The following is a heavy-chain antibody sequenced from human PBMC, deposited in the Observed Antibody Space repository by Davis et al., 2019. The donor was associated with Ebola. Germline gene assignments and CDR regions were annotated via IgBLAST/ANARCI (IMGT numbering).Heavy chain of an antibody. V-gene: IGHV3-7*01. Sequence: GESLKISCTASGFAFNTYWMSWVRQAPGKGLEWVANIKQDGSEIHYVDSVKGRFTISRDNTKNSLYLQMNSLRDEDTALYYCSRGGAVKFDYWGQGTLVTVSS. CDR2: IKQDGSEI. J-gene: IGHJ4*02. CDR1: GFAFNTYW. CDR3: SRGGAVKFDY. D-gene: IGHD4-17*01.